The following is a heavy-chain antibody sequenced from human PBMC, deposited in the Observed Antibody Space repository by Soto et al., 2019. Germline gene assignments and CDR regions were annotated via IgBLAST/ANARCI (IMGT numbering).Heavy chain of an antibody. V-gene: IGHV1-8*01. CDR3: ARTGPYYYDSSNDYYD. D-gene: IGHD3-22*01. Sequence: QVQLVQSGAEVTKPGASVKVSCKASGYTFTSYGINWVRQATGQGLEWMGWMDPNRGFTGYAHKFQGRNTMTRNTSIRTAYMGLRSMRSEDTAVYYCARTGPYYYDSSNDYYDWGQGTLVTVSS. J-gene: IGHJ4*02. CDR1: GYTFTSYG. CDR2: MDPNRGFT.